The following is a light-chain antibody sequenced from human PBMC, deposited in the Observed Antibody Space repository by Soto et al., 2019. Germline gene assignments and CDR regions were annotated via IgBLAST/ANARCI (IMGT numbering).Light chain of an antibody. CDR1: QSVGNNF. CDR3: QQYGSYPNT. Sequence: EIVLTQSPGTLSLSPGDRATLSCRASQSVGNNFLAWYQQKPGQAPRLLIYGASSRATGIPDRFSGSGSGTGFTLTISSLEPEDFAVYYCQQYGSYPNTFGQGTKLEIK. V-gene: IGKV3-20*01. CDR2: GAS. J-gene: IGKJ2*01.